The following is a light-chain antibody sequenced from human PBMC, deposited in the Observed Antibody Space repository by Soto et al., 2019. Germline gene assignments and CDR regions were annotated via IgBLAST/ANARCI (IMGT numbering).Light chain of an antibody. CDR2: DVS. J-gene: IGLJ2*01. CDR1: SSDVGGYNY. Sequence: QSALTQPRSVSGSPGQSVTISCTGTSSDVGGYNYVSWYQQQPGKAPKLMIYDVSKRPSGVPDRFSGSKSGTTASLTISGLQDEDEDDDYCCSYAGSNTPVVFGGGTKLTVL. CDR3: CSYAGSNTPVV. V-gene: IGLV2-11*01.